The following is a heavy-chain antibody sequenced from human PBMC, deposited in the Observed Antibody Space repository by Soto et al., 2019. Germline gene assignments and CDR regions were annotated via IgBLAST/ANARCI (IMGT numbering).Heavy chain of an antibody. CDR1: GISLDSYA. D-gene: IGHD3-10*01. V-gene: IGHV3-30*03. Sequence: QLVESGGGVVQPGGSLTLSCAASGISLDSYAMNWVRQAPGKGFEWVAVMSYDGKNIYYRDSVKGRFTISKDESKNTLYLRLSSLTSEDTAMYYCERDYGALPADRIQSWGQGTQVTVSS. CDR2: MSYDGKNI. J-gene: IGHJ1*01. CDR3: ERDYGALPADRIQS.